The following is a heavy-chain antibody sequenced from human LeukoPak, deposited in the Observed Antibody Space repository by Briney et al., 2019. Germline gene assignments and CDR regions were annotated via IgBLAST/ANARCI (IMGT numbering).Heavy chain of an antibody. CDR3: AKLGRTVDY. D-gene: IGHD1-26*01. Sequence: GGSLRLSCAASGFTFSSYAMSWVRQAPGKGLEWVSSISGSGSSTYYADAVKGRFTISRDNSKSTQYLQMNSLRAEDTAVYYCAKLGRTVDYWGRGTLVTVSS. CDR2: ISGSGSST. V-gene: IGHV3-23*01. CDR1: GFTFSSYA. J-gene: IGHJ4*02.